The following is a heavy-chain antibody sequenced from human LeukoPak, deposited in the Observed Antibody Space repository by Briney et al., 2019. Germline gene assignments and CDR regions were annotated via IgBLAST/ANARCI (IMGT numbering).Heavy chain of an antibody. CDR2: VYYDGST. V-gene: IGHV4-59*01. Sequence: SETLSLTCTVSGGSTINNYWSWIRQPPEKGLEWIGYVYYDGSTNYNPSLKSRVTMSVDTSKNQLSLKLTSVTATDTAMYYCARHPPATGRFDYWGQGTLVTVSS. D-gene: IGHD1-14*01. J-gene: IGHJ4*02. CDR1: GGSTINNY. CDR3: ARHPPATGRFDY.